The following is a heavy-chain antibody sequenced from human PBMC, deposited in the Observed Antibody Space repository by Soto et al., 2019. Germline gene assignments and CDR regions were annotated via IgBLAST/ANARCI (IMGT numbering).Heavy chain of an antibody. J-gene: IGHJ4*02. CDR3: ARQHYYDSSGYYTWN. Sequence: SETLSLTCSVSGGSIKNNIYYWGWIRQPPGKGLEWIATVHYSGSTYYTPSLKNRVTISADTSNNQFSLRLNSVTAADTAVYYCARQHYYDSSGYYTWNWGQGTLVTVSS. D-gene: IGHD3-22*01. V-gene: IGHV4-39*01. CDR1: GGSIKNNIYY. CDR2: VHYSGST.